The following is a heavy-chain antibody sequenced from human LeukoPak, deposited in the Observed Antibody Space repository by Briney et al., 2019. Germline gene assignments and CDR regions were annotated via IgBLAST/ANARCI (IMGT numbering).Heavy chain of an antibody. CDR1: CXPISSSSAY. J-gene: IGHJ4*02. CDR2: IYYSKNM. Sequence: SETLSLTCTVSCXPISSSSAYWGWIRQPPGKGLEWIGNIYYSKNMYYNPSLKSRVTISADTSKNQFSLTLGSVSATDTAVYYCVSPRGFSYGYFDYWGQGTLVTVSS. D-gene: IGHD5-18*01. CDR3: VSPRGFSYGYFDY. V-gene: IGHV4-39*01.